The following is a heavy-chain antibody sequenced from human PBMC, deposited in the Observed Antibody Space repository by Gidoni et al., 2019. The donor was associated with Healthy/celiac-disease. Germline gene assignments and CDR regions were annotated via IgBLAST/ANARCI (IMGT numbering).Heavy chain of an antibody. D-gene: IGHD3-3*01. J-gene: IGHJ5*02. CDR2: MNPNSGNT. CDR1: GSPSTVFD. V-gene: IGHV1-8*01. CDR3: ARGVGYDFWSGYYDWFDP. Sequence: QVQLVQSGAEVKKPGPPLRFPCKPSGSPSTVFDINWVRQATGQGLEWMGWMNPNSGNTGYAQKFQGRVTMTRNTSISTAYMELSSLRSEDTAVYYCARGVGYDFWSGYYDWFDPWGQGTLVTVSS.